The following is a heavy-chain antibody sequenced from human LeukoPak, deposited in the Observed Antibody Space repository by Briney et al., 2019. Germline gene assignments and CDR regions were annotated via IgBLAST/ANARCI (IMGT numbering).Heavy chain of an antibody. Sequence: PSETLSLTCTVSGGSISSYYWSWIRQPPGKGLEWIGYIYYSGSTNYNPSLKSRLTISLDTSKNQFSLNLNSVTAADSALYYCARDVSGRNAFDIWGQGTMVTVSS. CDR2: IYYSGST. J-gene: IGHJ3*02. D-gene: IGHD3-10*01. V-gene: IGHV4-59*01. CDR3: ARDVSGRNAFDI. CDR1: GGSISSYY.